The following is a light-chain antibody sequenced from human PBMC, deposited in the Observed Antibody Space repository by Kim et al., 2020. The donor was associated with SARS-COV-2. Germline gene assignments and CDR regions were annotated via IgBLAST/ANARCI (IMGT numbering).Light chain of an antibody. CDR2: RNN. CDR1: SPNIGRNY. V-gene: IGLV1-47*01. J-gene: IGLJ2*01. CDR3: AAWDDSLSVV. Sequence: PGQRVTSSCSGSSPNIGRNYVYWYQRLPGTAPKLLIYRNNQRPSGVPDRFSGSKSGTSASLAISGLRSEDEADYHCAAWDDSLSVVFGGGTQLTVL.